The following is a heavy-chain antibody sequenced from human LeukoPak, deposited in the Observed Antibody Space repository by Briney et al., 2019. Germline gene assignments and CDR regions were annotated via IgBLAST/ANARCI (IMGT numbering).Heavy chain of an antibody. CDR1: GGSIRSDGYY. Sequence: PSETLSLTCTVSGGSIRSDGYYWGWIRQHPEKGLEWIGHIYSSGSTYYNPSLKSRVTISVYPSKNQFSLNLTAVTAADTAVYYCARKSRGYDFPWFDPWGQGILGTVSS. D-gene: IGHD5-12*01. CDR2: IYSSGST. CDR3: ARKSRGYDFPWFDP. V-gene: IGHV4-31*03. J-gene: IGHJ5*02.